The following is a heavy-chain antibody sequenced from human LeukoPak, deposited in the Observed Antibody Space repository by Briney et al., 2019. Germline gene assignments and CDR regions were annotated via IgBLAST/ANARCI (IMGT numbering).Heavy chain of an antibody. CDR2: ITGGGRT. D-gene: IGHD4-17*01. J-gene: IGHJ3*01. V-gene: IGHV3-23*01. Sequence: GGSLRLSCAASGFTFNDYAMMWVRQAQGQGLEWVSAITGGGRTYYADSVKGRFTISRDNSKNTLYLQMNSLRAEDTALYFCARDPNGDYIGAFDFLGQGTVVTVSS. CDR3: ARDPNGDYIGAFDF. CDR1: GFTFNDYA.